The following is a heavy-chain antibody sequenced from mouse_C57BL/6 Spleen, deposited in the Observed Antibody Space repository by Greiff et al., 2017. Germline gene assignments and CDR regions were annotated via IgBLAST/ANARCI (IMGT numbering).Heavy chain of an antibody. D-gene: IGHD2-3*01. CDR2: IHPNSGST. CDR3: AREGYEGYAMDY. J-gene: IGHJ4*01. V-gene: IGHV1-64*01. CDR1: GYTFTSYW. Sequence: QVQLQQPGAELVKPGASVKLSCKASGYTFTSYWMHWVKQRPGQGLEWIGMIHPNSGSTNYNEKFKSKATLTVDKSSCTAYMQLSSLTSEDSAVYYCAREGYEGYAMDYWGQGTSVTVSS.